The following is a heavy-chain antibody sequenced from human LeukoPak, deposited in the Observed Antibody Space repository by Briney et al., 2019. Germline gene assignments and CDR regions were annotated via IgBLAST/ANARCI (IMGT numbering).Heavy chain of an antibody. V-gene: IGHV3-53*01. Sequence: AGGSLRLSCAASGFTVSSNYMSWVRQAPGKGLEWVSAISSSGDITNYADSVKGRFTISRDNARNSLYLQMNSLRAEDTAVYYCARERFHGSGAPRYDYWGQGTLVTVSS. CDR1: GFTVSSNY. CDR2: ISSSGDIT. D-gene: IGHD3-10*01. J-gene: IGHJ4*02. CDR3: ARERFHGSGAPRYDY.